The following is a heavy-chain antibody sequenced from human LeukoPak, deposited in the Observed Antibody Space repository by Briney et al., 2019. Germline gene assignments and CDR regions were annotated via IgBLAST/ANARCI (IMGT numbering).Heavy chain of an antibody. V-gene: IGHV1-2*02. D-gene: IGHD6-6*01. CDR1: GYTFISYY. CDR3: ARGSSIAAPLDY. Sequence: GASVKVSCKASGYTFISYYMHWVRQAPGQGLEWMGWINPNSGGTNYAQKFQGRVTMTRDTSISTAYMELSRLRSDDTAVYYCARGSSIAAPLDYWGQGTLVTVSS. J-gene: IGHJ4*02. CDR2: INPNSGGT.